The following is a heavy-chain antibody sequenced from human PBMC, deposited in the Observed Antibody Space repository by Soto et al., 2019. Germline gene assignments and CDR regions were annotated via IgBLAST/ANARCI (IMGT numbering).Heavy chain of an antibody. CDR3: AREAPFCPRVYSYNCDWLGSFDI. CDR1: GATFSTYA. Sequence: GASVKVSCKASGATFSTYAINWVRQAPGQGLDWMGQIIPIFGTTNYAQNFRGRVTITADESSNTAYMELSGLRSEDTALYYCAREAPFCPRVYSYNCDWLGSFDIWGRGTLVTVSS. J-gene: IGHJ2*01. V-gene: IGHV1-69*13. CDR2: IIPIFGTT. D-gene: IGHD3-9*01.